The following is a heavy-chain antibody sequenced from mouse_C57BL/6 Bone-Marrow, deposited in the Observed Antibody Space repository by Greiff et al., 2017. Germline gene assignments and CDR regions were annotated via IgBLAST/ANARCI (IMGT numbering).Heavy chain of an antibody. CDR1: GFTFSSYA. CDR3: ARDYYGSSADY. D-gene: IGHD1-1*01. V-gene: IGHV5-4*01. Sequence: VQLKESGGGLVKPGGSLKLSCAASGFTFSSYAMSWVRQTPEKRLEWVATISDGGSYTYYPDNVKGRFTISRDNAKNNLYLQMSHLKSEDTAMYYCARDYYGSSADYWGQGTTLTVSS. CDR2: ISDGGSYT. J-gene: IGHJ2*01.